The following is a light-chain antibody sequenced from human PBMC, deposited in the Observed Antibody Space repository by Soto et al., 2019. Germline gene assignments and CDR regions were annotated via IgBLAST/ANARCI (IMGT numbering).Light chain of an antibody. CDR3: QQYNSYST. J-gene: IGKJ1*01. CDR2: ATS. CDR1: QSISSW. Sequence: DIQVTQSPYTLSASVGDRVTLTCRASQSISSWLAWYQQKPGKAPKLLIYATSTLQTGVPSRFSASGSGADFTLTISSLQPDDFATYYCQQYNSYSTFGQGTKVDIK. V-gene: IGKV1-5*01.